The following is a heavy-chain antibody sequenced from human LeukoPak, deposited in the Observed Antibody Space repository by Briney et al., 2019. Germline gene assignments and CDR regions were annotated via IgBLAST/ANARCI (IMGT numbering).Heavy chain of an antibody. V-gene: IGHV3-48*03. CDR1: GFTFSSYE. CDR3: ARDQDRFDY. J-gene: IGHJ4*02. Sequence: GGSPRLSCAASGFTFSSYEMNWVRQAPGKGLEWVSYISSSGSTIYYADSVKGRFTISRDNAKNSLYLQMNSLRAEDTAVYYCARDQDRFDYWGQGTLVTVSS. CDR2: ISSSGSTI.